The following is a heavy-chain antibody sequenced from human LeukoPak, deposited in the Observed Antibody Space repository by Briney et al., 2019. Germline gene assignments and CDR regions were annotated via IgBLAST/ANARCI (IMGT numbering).Heavy chain of an antibody. D-gene: IGHD3-3*01. V-gene: IGHV3-7*02. CDR2: IKEDGSEK. J-gene: IGHJ4*02. CDR1: GFSFSSYW. Sequence: PGGSLRLSCAASGFSFSSYWMSWVRQAPERGLEWVANIKEDGSEKYYVGSMKGRFTISRDNAKNTVYLQMNSLRAEDTAVFYCARAVRWRMEYYFDYWGQGTLVTVSS. CDR3: ARAVRWRMEYYFDY.